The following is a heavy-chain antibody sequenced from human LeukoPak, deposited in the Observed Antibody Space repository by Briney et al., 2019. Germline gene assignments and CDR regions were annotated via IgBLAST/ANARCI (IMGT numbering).Heavy chain of an antibody. Sequence: ASVKVSCKASGYTFTSYYMHWVRQAPGQGLEWMGIINPNVGSTSYAQKFQGRVTMTRDTSTSTVYMELSSLRSEDTAVYYCARAAPRDYAGGSWFFDWFDPWGQGTLVTVSS. CDR1: GYTFTSYY. CDR3: ARAAPRDYAGGSWFFDWFDP. V-gene: IGHV1-46*01. D-gene: IGHD2-15*01. J-gene: IGHJ5*02. CDR2: INPNVGST.